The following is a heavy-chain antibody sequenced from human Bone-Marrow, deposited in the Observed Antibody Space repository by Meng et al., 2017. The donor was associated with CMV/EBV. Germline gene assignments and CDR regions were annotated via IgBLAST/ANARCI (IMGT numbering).Heavy chain of an antibody. CDR2: IGTTDDT. CDR3: ARGGSNSLIDY. CDR1: GFTFNTYD. V-gene: IGHV3-13*01. D-gene: IGHD6-13*01. J-gene: IGHJ4*02. Sequence: GESLKISRAASGFTFNTYDMHWVRQTTGEGLEWVSAIGTTDDTYYPASVKGRFTISRDNAKNSLYLQMNSLRAGDTAVYYCARGGSNSLIDYWGQGTLVTVSS.